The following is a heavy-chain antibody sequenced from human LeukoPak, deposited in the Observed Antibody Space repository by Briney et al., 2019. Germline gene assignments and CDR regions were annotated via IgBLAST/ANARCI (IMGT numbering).Heavy chain of an antibody. J-gene: IGHJ5*02. D-gene: IGHD3-3*01. CDR2: ISSSSSTI. V-gene: IGHV3-48*01. CDR3: ARGGRGGTTIFGVVIRGWFDP. CDR1: GFTFSSYS. Sequence: PGGSLRLSCAASGFTFSSYSMNWVRQAPGKGLEWVSYISSSSSTIYYTDSVKGRFTISRDNAKNSLYLQMNSLRAEDTAVYYCARGGRGGTTIFGVVIRGWFDPWGQGTLVTVSS.